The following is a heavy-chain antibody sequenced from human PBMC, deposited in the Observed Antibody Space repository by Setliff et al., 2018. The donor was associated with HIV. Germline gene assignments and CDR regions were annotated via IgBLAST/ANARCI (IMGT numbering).Heavy chain of an antibody. CDR2: IYVSDSDI. Sequence: GESLKISCKDSGDKFPNYYLGWVRQMPGKGLECIGVIYVSDSDIRYSPSFQGQVTISADKSINTAYLQLNSLRASDTAIYYCTKGGGLNFRYHDWFVKIWGQGTLVTVSS. CDR3: TKGGGLNFRYHDWFVKI. V-gene: IGHV5-51*01. D-gene: IGHD3-9*01. J-gene: IGHJ4*03. CDR1: GDKFPNYY.